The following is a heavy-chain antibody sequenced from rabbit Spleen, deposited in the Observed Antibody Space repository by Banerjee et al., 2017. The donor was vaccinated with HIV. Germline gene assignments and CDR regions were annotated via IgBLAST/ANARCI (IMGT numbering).Heavy chain of an antibody. CDR3: ARVDKGSDHVDL. J-gene: IGHJ6*01. D-gene: IGHD5-1*01. CDR1: GVSFSDKDV. CDR2: IAGSSSGFT. Sequence: EQLEESGGGLVKPEGSLTLTCKASGVSFSDKDVMCWVRQAPGKGLEWISCIAGSSSGFTYSATWAKGRFTCSKTSSTTVTLQVTSLTAADTATYFCARVDKGSDHVDLWGPGTLVTVS. V-gene: IGHV1S45*01.